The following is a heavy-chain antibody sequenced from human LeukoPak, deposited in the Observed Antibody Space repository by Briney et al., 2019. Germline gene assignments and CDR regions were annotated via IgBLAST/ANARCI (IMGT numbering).Heavy chain of an antibody. V-gene: IGHV4-38-2*02. CDR3: ARDPRWLTPDCTSTSCYENYFDP. J-gene: IGHJ5*02. CDR2: IYHSGSA. Sequence: SETLSLTCAVSGYSISSGYQWAWIRQSPGKGLEWIGSIYHSGSAHYNPSLKSRVTISVETSKNQFSLKMYSVTAADAAVYYCARDPRWLTPDCTSTSCYENYFDPWGQGTLVTVSS. D-gene: IGHD2-2*01. CDR1: GYSISSGYQ.